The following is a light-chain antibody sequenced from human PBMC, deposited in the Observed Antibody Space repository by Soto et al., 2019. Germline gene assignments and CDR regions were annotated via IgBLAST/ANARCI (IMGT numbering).Light chain of an antibody. Sequence: EIVLTQSTGTLSLSPGERATLSCRASQSVSSSYLAWYQQKPGQAPRLLIYGASSRATGIPDRFSGSGSGTDFTLTISRLEPEDFAVYYCQQYGSPPSLTFGGGTKVEIK. CDR2: GAS. J-gene: IGKJ4*01. V-gene: IGKV3-20*01. CDR1: QSVSSSY. CDR3: QQYGSPPSLT.